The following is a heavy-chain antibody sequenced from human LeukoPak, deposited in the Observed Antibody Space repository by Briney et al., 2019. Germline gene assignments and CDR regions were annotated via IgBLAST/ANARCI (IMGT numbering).Heavy chain of an antibody. D-gene: IGHD1-14*01. V-gene: IGHV4-31*11. CDR2: IYYSGTT. CDR1: GGSITSSGYY. CDR3: ARVDPNRHDY. J-gene: IGHJ4*02. Sequence: SETLSLTCAVSGGSITSSGYYWAWIRQPPGQGLEWIGYIYYSGTTYYNPSLKSRVIISVDTSKNQFSLKLSSVTAADTAVYYCARVDPNRHDYWGQGTLVTVSS.